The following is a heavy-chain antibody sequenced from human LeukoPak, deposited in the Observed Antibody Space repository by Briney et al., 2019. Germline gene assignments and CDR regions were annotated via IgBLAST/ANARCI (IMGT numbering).Heavy chain of an antibody. J-gene: IGHJ5*02. CDR3: ARDKIAARGFDP. Sequence: GGSLRLSCAGSGFTFSHYSMNWVRQAPGKGLEWIAYISSGSSTTYYADSVKGRLTISRDNAKNSLYLQMNSLRAEDTAVYYCARDKIAARGFDPWGQGTLVTVSS. CDR1: GFTFSHYS. CDR2: ISSGSSTT. V-gene: IGHV3-48*01. D-gene: IGHD6-6*01.